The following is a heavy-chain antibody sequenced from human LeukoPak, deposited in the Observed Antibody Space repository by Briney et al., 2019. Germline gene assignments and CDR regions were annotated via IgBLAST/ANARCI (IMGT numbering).Heavy chain of an antibody. D-gene: IGHD6-13*01. CDR1: GFTFSSYA. J-gene: IGHJ5*02. Sequence: GRSLRLSCAASGFTFSSYAMHWVRQAPGKGLEWVAVISYDGSNKYYADSVKGRFTISRDNSKNTLYLQMNSLRAEDTAVYYCAKVTVYSSSWYLGWFDPWGQGTLVTVSS. CDR2: ISYDGSNK. V-gene: IGHV3-30-3*01. CDR3: AKVTVYSSSWYLGWFDP.